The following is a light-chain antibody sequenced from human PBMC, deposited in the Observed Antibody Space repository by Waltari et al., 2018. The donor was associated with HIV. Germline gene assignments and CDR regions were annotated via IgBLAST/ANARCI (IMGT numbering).Light chain of an antibody. J-gene: IGKJ1*01. V-gene: IGKV3-11*01. Sequence: EIVLTQSPATLSLSPGERATLSCRASQSVSSFLAWYQQKPGQAPRLLIYDASNRATGIPARFSGSGSGTEFTITISSLEPEDFAVYYCQQRSNWSPWTFGQGTKVEIK. CDR1: QSVSSF. CDR3: QQRSNWSPWT. CDR2: DAS.